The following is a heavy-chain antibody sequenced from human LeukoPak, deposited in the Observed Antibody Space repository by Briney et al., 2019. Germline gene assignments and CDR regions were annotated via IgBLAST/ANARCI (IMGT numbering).Heavy chain of an antibody. CDR1: GFTFSTYW. D-gene: IGHD1-7*01. V-gene: IGHV3-7*01. Sequence: GGSLRLSCAASGFTFSTYWMSWVRQAPGKGLEWAANIKEDGSEKYYVDSVKGRFTISRDNAKNSLYLQMNSLRAEDTAVYYCARDSITGTTNDYWGQGTLVTVSS. CDR3: ARDSITGTTNDY. J-gene: IGHJ4*02. CDR2: IKEDGSEK.